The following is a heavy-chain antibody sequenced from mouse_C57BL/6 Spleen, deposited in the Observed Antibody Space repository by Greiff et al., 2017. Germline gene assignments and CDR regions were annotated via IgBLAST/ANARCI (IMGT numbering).Heavy chain of an antibody. Sequence: EVKLVESGGGLVQPGGSLKLSCAASGFTFSDYGMHWVRQAPEKGLEWVAYISSGSSTIYYADTVKGRFTISRDNAKNTLFLQMTSLRSEDTAMYYCAREGYRPGFAYWGQGTLVTVSA. CDR2: ISSGSSTI. CDR1: GFTFSDYG. CDR3: AREGYRPGFAY. D-gene: IGHD2-2*01. V-gene: IGHV5-17*01. J-gene: IGHJ3*01.